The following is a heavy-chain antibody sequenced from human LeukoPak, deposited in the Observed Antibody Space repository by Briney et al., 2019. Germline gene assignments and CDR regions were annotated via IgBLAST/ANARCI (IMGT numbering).Heavy chain of an antibody. V-gene: IGHV4-39*01. D-gene: IGHD2-2*01. CDR2: IDYSGSS. J-gene: IGHJ3*02. CDR1: GGSISSSSYY. Sequence: SETLSLTCTVSGGSISSSSYYWGWIRQPPGKGLEWIGSIDYSGSSYYNPSLKSRATISIDASKNQFSLKLSSVTAADTAVYYCAHPSPDIVVVPVMEAFDIWGQGTMVTVSS. CDR3: AHPSPDIVVVPVMEAFDI.